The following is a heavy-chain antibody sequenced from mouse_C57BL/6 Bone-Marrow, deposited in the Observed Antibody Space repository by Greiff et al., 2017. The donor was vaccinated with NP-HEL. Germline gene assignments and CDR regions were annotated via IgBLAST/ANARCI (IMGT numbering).Heavy chain of an antibody. Sequence: QVQLQQSGAELVRPGTSVKVSCKASGYAFTNYLIEWVKQRPGQGLEWIGVINPGSGGTNYNEKFQGKATLTADKSSSTAYMQLSSLTSEDSAVYFCASFYYGSSDAMDYWGQGTSVTVSS. CDR2: INPGSGGT. CDR3: ASFYYGSSDAMDY. V-gene: IGHV1-54*01. CDR1: GYAFTNYL. J-gene: IGHJ4*01. D-gene: IGHD1-1*01.